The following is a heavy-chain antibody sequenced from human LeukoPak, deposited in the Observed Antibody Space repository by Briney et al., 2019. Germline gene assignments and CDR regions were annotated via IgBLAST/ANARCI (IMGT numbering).Heavy chain of an antibody. V-gene: IGHV3-20*04. Sequence: GGSLRLSCAASGFTFDDYGMSWVRQAPGKGLEWVSGINWNGGSTGYADSVKGRFTISRDNAKNSLYLQMNSLRAEDTALYYCARVSGLGSYYDSSGSPDYWGQGTLVTVSS. CDR1: GFTFDDYG. CDR3: ARVSGLGSYYDSSGSPDY. D-gene: IGHD3-22*01. CDR2: INWNGGST. J-gene: IGHJ4*02.